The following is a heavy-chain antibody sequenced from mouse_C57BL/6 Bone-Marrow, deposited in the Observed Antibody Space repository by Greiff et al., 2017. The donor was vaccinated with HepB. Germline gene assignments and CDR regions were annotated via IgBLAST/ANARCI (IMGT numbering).Heavy chain of an antibody. D-gene: IGHD2-5*01. V-gene: IGHV1-52*01. CDR1: GYTFSSYW. Sequence: QVQLQQPGAELVRPGSSVKLSCKASGYTFSSYWMHWVKQRPIQGLEWSGNIDPSDSETHYNQKFKDKATLTVDKSSSTAYMQLSSLTSEDTAVYYCAWAYYSNYERFAYWGQGTLVTVSA. CDR3: AWAYYSNYERFAY. J-gene: IGHJ3*01. CDR2: IDPSDSET.